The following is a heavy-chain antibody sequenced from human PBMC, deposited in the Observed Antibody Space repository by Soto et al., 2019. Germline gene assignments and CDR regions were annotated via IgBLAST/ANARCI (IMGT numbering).Heavy chain of an antibody. CDR1: GGSISSYY. CDR3: ARGNLWFGELFQFPFDY. V-gene: IGHV4-59*01. D-gene: IGHD3-10*01. CDR2: IYYSGST. Sequence: SETLSLTCTVSGGSISSYYWSWIRQPPGKGLEWIGYIYYSGSTNYNPSLKSRVTISVDTSKNQFSLKLSSVTAADTAVYYCARGNLWFGELFQFPFDYWGQGTLVTVSS. J-gene: IGHJ4*02.